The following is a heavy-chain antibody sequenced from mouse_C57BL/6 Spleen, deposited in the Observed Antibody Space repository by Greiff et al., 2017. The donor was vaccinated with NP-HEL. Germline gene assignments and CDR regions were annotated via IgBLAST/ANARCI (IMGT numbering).Heavy chain of an antibody. V-gene: IGHV5-17*01. D-gene: IGHD1-1*01. Sequence: EVKVIESGGGLVKPGGSLKLSCAASGFTFSDYGMHWVRQAPEKGLEWVAYISSGSSTIYYADTVKGRFTISRDNAKNTLFLQMTSLRSEDTAMYYCAREVAFYYFDYWGQGTTLTVSS. J-gene: IGHJ2*01. CDR3: AREVAFYYFDY. CDR1: GFTFSDYG. CDR2: ISSGSSTI.